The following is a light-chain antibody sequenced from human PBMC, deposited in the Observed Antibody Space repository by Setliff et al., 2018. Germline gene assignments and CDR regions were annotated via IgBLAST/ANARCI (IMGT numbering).Light chain of an antibody. CDR3: SSFTTSGLYV. V-gene: IGLV2-14*01. Sequence: QSVLTQPASVSGSPGQSITISCTGTSSDVGGYNYVSWYQQHPGKAPEVIIYAVSNRPSGISNRFSGSKSGNTASLTISGLRAEDEADYYCSSFTTSGLYVFGTGTKVTVL. CDR1: SSDVGGYNY. J-gene: IGLJ1*01. CDR2: AVS.